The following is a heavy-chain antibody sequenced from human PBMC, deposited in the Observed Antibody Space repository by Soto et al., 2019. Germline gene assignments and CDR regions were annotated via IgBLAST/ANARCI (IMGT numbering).Heavy chain of an antibody. D-gene: IGHD2-8*01. Sequence: ASVKVSCKASGFSYTSYAMHWVRQAPGQRLEWMGWINAGNGNTKYSQKFQGRVTITRDTSASTAYTELSSLRSEDTAVYYCARICTNGVCYTPDFDYWGQGTLVTVSS. V-gene: IGHV1-3*01. CDR2: INAGNGNT. CDR3: ARICTNGVCYTPDFDY. J-gene: IGHJ4*02. CDR1: GFSYTSYA.